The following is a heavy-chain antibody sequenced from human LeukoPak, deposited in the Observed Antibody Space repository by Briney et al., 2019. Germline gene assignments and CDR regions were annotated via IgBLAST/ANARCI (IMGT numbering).Heavy chain of an antibody. D-gene: IGHD3-3*01. CDR2: IYYSGST. CDR3: ARGGVYYDFWSGYYTTGLYYMDV. CDR1: GGSISSYY. Sequence: PSETLSLTCTVSGGSISSYYWSWIRQPPGKGLEWIGYIYYSGSTNYNPSLKSRVTISVDTSKNQFSPKLSSVTAADTAVYYCARGGVYYDFWSGYYTTGLYYMDVWGKGTTVTVSS. V-gene: IGHV4-59*01. J-gene: IGHJ6*03.